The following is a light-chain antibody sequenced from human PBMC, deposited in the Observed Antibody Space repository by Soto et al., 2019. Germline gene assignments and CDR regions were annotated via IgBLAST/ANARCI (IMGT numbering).Light chain of an antibody. J-gene: IGKJ1*01. CDR3: QEYNTWPWT. Sequence: EVVMTQSPATLSVSPWERATLSCRASQSVNSNLAWYQQKLGQAPRVLIFGASTRATGIPARFSGSGSGTEFSLTINSLQSEDFAVYYCQEYNTWPWTFGQGTKVDIK. CDR2: GAS. V-gene: IGKV3-15*01. CDR1: QSVNSN.